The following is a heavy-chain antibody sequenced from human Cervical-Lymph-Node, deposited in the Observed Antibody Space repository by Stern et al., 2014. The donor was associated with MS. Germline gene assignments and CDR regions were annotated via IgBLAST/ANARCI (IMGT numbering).Heavy chain of an antibody. CDR1: GFTFSDYA. Sequence: VQLVESGGGVVQPGRSLRLSCAASGFTFSDYAMHWVRQAPGKGLEWVAVISYDGTNKYYGDSVSRFTISRDNSKNTLYLEMNSLRIEDTAVYYCATIDSAGLEGPYYYSLDVWGQGTTVAVSS. D-gene: IGHD3-22*01. V-gene: IGHV3-30-3*01. CDR2: ISYDGTNK. CDR3: ATIDSAGLEGPYYYSLDV. J-gene: IGHJ6*02.